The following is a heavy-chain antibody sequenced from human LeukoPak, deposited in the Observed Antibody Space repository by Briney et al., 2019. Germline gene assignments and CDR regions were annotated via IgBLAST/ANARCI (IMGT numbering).Heavy chain of an antibody. V-gene: IGHV3-53*01. CDR2: IYSGGST. Sequence: GGSLRLSCAASRFTFSSYAMTWVRQAPGKGLEWVSIIYSGGSTYYADSVKGRFTISRDNSKNTLYLQMNSLRAEDTAVYYCARERGTFDIWGQGTLVTVSS. J-gene: IGHJ3*02. CDR1: RFTFSSYA. D-gene: IGHD6-13*01. CDR3: ARERGTFDI.